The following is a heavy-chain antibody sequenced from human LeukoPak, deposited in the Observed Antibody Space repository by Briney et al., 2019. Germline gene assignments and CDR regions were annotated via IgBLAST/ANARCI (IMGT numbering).Heavy chain of an antibody. CDR2: ISAYNGNT. D-gene: IGHD6-13*01. Sequence: ASVKVSCKASGYTFTSYGISWVRQAPGQGLEWMGWISAYNGNTNYAQKLQGRVTMTTDTSTGTAYMELRSLRSDDTAVYYCARVSLPYSSSWSPGDYWGQGTLVTVSS. CDR3: ARVSLPYSSSWSPGDY. V-gene: IGHV1-18*01. J-gene: IGHJ4*02. CDR1: GYTFTSYG.